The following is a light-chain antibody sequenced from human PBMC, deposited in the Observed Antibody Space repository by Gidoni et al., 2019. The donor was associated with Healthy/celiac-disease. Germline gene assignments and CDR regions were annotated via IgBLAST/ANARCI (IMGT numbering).Light chain of an antibody. CDR2: GAS. J-gene: IGKJ2*01. CDR1: QSVSSSY. CDR3: QQYCSSPRT. Sequence: EIVLTQSPGTLSLSPGERATLSCRASQSVSSSYLAWYQQKPGQAPRLLIYGASSRATGIPDRFSGSRSGTDFTLTISRLEPEDFAVYYCQQYCSSPRTFGQGTKLEIK. V-gene: IGKV3-20*01.